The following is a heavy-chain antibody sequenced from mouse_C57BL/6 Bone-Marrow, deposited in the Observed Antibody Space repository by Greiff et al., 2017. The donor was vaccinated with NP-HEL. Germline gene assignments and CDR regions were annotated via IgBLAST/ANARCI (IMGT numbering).Heavy chain of an antibody. CDR2: IRLKSDNYAT. V-gene: IGHV6-3*01. J-gene: IGHJ1*03. CDR3: TGDLLWYFDV. Sequence: DVKLVESGGGLVQPGGSMKLSCVASGFTFSNYWMNWVRQSPEKGLEWVAQIRLKSDNYATHYAESVKGRFTISRDDSKSSVYLQMNNLRAEDTGIYYCTGDLLWYFDVWGTGTTVTVSS. D-gene: IGHD2-1*01. CDR1: GFTFSNYW.